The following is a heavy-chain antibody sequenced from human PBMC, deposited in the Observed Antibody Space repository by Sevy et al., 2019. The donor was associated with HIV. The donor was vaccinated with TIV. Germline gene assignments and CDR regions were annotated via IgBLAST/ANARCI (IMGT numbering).Heavy chain of an antibody. J-gene: IGHJ4*02. CDR1: GFTFSSYA. D-gene: IGHD3-22*01. CDR3: ARSYYDSSGYFPTGYFDY. V-gene: IGHV3-30-3*01. Sequence: GSLRLSCAPSGFTFSSYAMHWVRQAPGKGLEWVAVISYDGSNKYYADSVKGRFTISRDNSKNTLYLQMNSLRAEDTAVYYCARSYYDSSGYFPTGYFDYWGQGTLVTVSS. CDR2: ISYDGSNK.